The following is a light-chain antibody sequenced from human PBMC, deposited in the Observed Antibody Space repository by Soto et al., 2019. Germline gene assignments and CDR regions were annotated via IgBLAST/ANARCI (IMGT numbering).Light chain of an antibody. Sequence: ETVLTQSPSTLSVSPGETATLSFTTSQGLNRNLAWYQQKPGQAPRLLIYGASSRATGIPDRFSGSGSGTDFTLTISRLEPEDFAVYYCQQYGTSSRTFGQGTKVDI. CDR3: QQYGTSSRT. CDR2: GAS. J-gene: IGKJ1*01. V-gene: IGKV3-20*01. CDR1: QGLNRN.